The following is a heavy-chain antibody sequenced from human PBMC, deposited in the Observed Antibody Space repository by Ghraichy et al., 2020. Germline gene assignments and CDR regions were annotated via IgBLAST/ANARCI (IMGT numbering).Heavy chain of an antibody. V-gene: IGHV3-11*06. J-gene: IGHJ2*01. D-gene: IGHD2-21*01. CDR1: GFTFSDYY. CDR2: ISSSSSYT. CDR3: ARVGGVVVIAKYWYFDL. Sequence: LSLTCAASGFTFSDYYMSWIRQAPGKGLEWVSYISSSSSYTNYADSVKGRFTISRDNAKNSLYLQMNSLRAEDTAVYYCARVGGVVVIAKYWYFDLWGRGTLVTVSS.